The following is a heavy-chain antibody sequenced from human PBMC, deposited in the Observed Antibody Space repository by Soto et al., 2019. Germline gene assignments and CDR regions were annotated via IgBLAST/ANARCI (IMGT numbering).Heavy chain of an antibody. Sequence: QVQLQESGPGLVKPSETLSLTCTVSGGSISSYYWSWIRQPAGKGLEWIGRIYYSGSTYYNPSLKSRVTISVDTSKNQFSLKLSSVTAADTAVYYCARDADCSSTSCYRGALGYWGQGTLVTVSS. D-gene: IGHD2-2*01. V-gene: IGHV4-4*07. CDR2: IYYSGST. J-gene: IGHJ4*02. CDR3: ARDADCSSTSCYRGALGY. CDR1: GGSISSYY.